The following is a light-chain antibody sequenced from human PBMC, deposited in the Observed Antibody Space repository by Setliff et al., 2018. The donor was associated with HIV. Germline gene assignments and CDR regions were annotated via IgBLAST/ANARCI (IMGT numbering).Light chain of an antibody. Sequence: QSALTRPASVSGSPGQSITISCTGTSSDVGDYNHVSWYQQYPGKAPKLIIYEVINRPSGVSDRFSGSKSGNTASLTISGLQAEDEADYYCSSYTTTLGCAIFGGGTQLTVL. CDR2: EVI. CDR3: SSYTTTLGCAI. V-gene: IGLV2-14*01. J-gene: IGLJ2*01. CDR1: SSDVGDYNH.